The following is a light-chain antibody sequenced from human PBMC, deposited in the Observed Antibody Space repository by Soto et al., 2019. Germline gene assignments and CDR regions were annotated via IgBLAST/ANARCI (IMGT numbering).Light chain of an antibody. CDR2: DAS. J-gene: IGKJ1*01. CDR1: QRITTY. CDR3: QQYNSYPWT. V-gene: IGKV1-5*01. Sequence: DIQMTQSPSSLSASVGDRFTVPXXASQRITTYLNWYQQRPGKAPKLLIYDASSLESGVPSRFSGSGSGTEFTLTISSLQPDDFATYYCQQYNSYPWTFGQGTKVDIK.